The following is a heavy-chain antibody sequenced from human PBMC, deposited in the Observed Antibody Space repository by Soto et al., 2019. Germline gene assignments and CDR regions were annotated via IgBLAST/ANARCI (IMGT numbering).Heavy chain of an antibody. V-gene: IGHV3-66*01. J-gene: IGHJ4*02. Sequence: EVQLVESGGGLVQPGKSLRLSCAASGLTVSSKYMRWVRQAPGKGLEWVSIIYMRGSTFYADSVKGRFTISRDTSKNTLYLQMDHLTVQDTAMYYCARDSLPGTRTWADHWGQGTLVTVSS. D-gene: IGHD1-26*01. CDR3: ARDSLPGTRTWADH. CDR2: IYMRGST. CDR1: GLTVSSKY.